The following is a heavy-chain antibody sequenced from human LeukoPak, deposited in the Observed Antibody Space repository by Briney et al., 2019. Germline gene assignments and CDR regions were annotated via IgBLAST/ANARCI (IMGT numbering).Heavy chain of an antibody. D-gene: IGHD3-10*01. Sequence: GGSLRLSCAASGFTFNSYWFHWVRQAPGKGLEWVSSISGSGGTTYYADSVKGRFTISRDNSKNTLYLQMNSLRAEDTAVYYCAKAGSGYYYYGSGSYYKDYYYMDVWGKGTTVTVSS. V-gene: IGHV3-23*01. CDR3: AKAGSGYYYYGSGSYYKDYYYMDV. CDR1: GFTFNSYW. J-gene: IGHJ6*03. CDR2: ISGSGGTT.